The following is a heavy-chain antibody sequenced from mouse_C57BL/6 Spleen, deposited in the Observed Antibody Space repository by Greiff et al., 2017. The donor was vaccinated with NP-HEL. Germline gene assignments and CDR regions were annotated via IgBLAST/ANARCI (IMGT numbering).Heavy chain of an antibody. CDR3: ARGDLSYAMDY. CDR2: IDPSDSYT. V-gene: IGHV1-69*01. CDR1: GYTFTSYW. J-gene: IGHJ4*01. Sequence: QVQLQQPGAELVMPGASVKLSCKASGYTFTSYWMHWVKQRPGQGLEWIGEIDPSDSYTNYNQKFKGKSTLTVDKSSSTAYMQLSSLTSEDSAVYDCARGDLSYAMDYWGQGTSVTVSS.